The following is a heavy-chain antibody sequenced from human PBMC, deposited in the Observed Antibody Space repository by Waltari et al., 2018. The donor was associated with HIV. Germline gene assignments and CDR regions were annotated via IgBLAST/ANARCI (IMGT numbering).Heavy chain of an antibody. CDR3: ARVSSGGGGGNRYFDY. CDR2: IYYIGST. Sequence: QVQLQESGPGLVKPSETVSLTCTVSGGSISSYYWTWIRQPPGKGLEWIGYIYYIGSTNHNPSLKSRVTISVDTSKNQFSLKLSSVTAADTAVYYCARVSSGGGGGNRYFDYWGQGALVTVSS. V-gene: IGHV4-59*01. J-gene: IGHJ4*02. CDR1: GGSISSYY. D-gene: IGHD2-15*01.